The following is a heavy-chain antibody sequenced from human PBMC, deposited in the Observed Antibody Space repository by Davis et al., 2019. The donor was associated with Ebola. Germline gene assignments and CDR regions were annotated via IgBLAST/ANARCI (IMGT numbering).Heavy chain of an antibody. CDR3: AREGMALWFGELLYTLYGMDV. D-gene: IGHD3-10*01. V-gene: IGHV3-7*01. CDR2: IKQDGSEK. CDR1: GFTFSSYW. Sequence: GESLKISCAASGFTFSSYWMSWVRQAPGKGLVWVANIKQDGSEKYDVDSVKGRFTISRDNAKNSLYLQMNSLRAEDTAVYYCAREGMALWFGELLYTLYGMDVWGKGTTVTVSS. J-gene: IGHJ6*04.